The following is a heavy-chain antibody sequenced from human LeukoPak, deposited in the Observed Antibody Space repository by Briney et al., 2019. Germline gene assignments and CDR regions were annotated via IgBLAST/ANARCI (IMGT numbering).Heavy chain of an antibody. CDR2: IYTSGST. CDR3: ARVTGYMIEDYFDY. Sequence: SETLSLTCTVSGGSISSYYWSWIRQPAGKGLEWIGRIYTSGSTNYNPSLKSRVIIPVDTSKSQFSLRLRSVTAADTAVYYCARVTGYMIEDYFDYWGQGTLVTVSS. CDR1: GGSISSYY. D-gene: IGHD3-22*01. J-gene: IGHJ4*02. V-gene: IGHV4-4*07.